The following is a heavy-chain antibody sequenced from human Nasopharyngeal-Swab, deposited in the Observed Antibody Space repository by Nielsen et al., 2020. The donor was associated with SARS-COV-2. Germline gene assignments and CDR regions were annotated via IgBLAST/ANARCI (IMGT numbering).Heavy chain of an antibody. Sequence: GGSLRLSCAASGFTFSTYWMSWVRQAPGKGLEWVANIKEDGSEKYYVDSVKGRFTISRDNAKNSLYLQMNSLRAEDTAAYYCARVARRGFDYWGQGTLVTVSS. D-gene: IGHD1-26*01. CDR1: GFTFSTYW. J-gene: IGHJ4*02. CDR2: IKEDGSEK. CDR3: ARVARRGFDY. V-gene: IGHV3-7*01.